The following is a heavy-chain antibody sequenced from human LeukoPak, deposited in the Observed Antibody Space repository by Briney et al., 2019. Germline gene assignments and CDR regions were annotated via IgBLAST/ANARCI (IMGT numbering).Heavy chain of an antibody. D-gene: IGHD2-15*01. CDR2: ISYDGSNK. CDR1: GFTFSSYA. J-gene: IGHJ4*02. V-gene: IGHV3-30-3*01. CDR3: TAEVVTHFDY. Sequence: GGSLRLSCAASGFTFSSYAMHWVRQAPGKGLEWVAVISYDGSNKYYADSVKGRFTISRDNSKNTLYLQMNSLRAEDTAVYYCTAEVVTHFDYWGQGTLVTVSS.